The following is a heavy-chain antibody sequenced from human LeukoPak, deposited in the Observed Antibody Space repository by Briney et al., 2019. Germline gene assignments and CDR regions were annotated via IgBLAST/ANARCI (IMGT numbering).Heavy chain of an antibody. Sequence: GESLKISCKGSGYTFPNYWIGWVRQRPGKGLEWMGIIYSSDSNTRYSPSFQGQVTISADKSISTAYLQWSSLKASDTAMYYCARFAYGSDYFPGHYWGQGTLVTVSS. CDR2: IYSSDSNT. V-gene: IGHV5-51*01. J-gene: IGHJ4*02. CDR3: ARFAYGSDYFPGHY. CDR1: GYTFPNYW. D-gene: IGHD3-22*01.